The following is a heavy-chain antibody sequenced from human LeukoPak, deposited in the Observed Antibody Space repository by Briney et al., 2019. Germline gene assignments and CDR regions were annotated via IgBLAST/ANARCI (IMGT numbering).Heavy chain of an antibody. CDR2: ISPYNGNT. CDR1: GYTFTSTG. Sequence: ASVKVSCKASGYTFTSTGINWVRQAPGQGLEWMAWISPYNGNTKYARKFQGRVTVTTDTSTTTAYMDLRSLRSDDTAVYYCTRGYLTAAGSDAFDIWGQGTMVTVSS. J-gene: IGHJ3*02. CDR3: TRGYLTAAGSDAFDI. D-gene: IGHD6-13*01. V-gene: IGHV1-18*01.